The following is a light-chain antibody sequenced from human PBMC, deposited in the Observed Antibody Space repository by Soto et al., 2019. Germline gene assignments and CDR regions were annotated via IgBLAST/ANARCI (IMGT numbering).Light chain of an antibody. Sequence: QSARTQPASVSGSPGQSITISCTGTSSDIGGYYYVSWYQHHPGKAPKLIIYQVTNRPSGVSHRFSGSESGNTASLTISGLQAGDEADYYCTSYSSSSTFYVFGTGTKVTVL. CDR2: QVT. V-gene: IGLV2-14*01. J-gene: IGLJ1*01. CDR1: SSDIGGYYY. CDR3: TSYSSSSTFYV.